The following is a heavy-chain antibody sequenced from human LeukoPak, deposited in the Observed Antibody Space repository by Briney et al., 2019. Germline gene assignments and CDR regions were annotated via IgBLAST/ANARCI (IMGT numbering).Heavy chain of an antibody. V-gene: IGHV3-48*01. D-gene: IGHD6-13*01. Sequence: PGGSLRLSCAASGFTFSSYSMNWVRQAPGKGLEWVSYISSSSSTIYYADSVKGRFTISRDNAKNSLYLQMNSLRAEDTAVYYCARDVAAADYWGQGTQVTVSS. CDR1: GFTFSSYS. J-gene: IGHJ4*02. CDR2: ISSSSSTI. CDR3: ARDVAAADY.